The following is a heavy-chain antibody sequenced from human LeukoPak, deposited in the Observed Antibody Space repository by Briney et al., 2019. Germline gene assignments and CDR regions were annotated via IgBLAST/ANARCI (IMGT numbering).Heavy chain of an antibody. D-gene: IGHD3-9*01. J-gene: IGHJ4*02. CDR3: AREPYYDILTGYYTGGYYFDY. CDR2: ISGSGGST. CDR1: GFTFRRYA. Sequence: GGSLRLSCAASGFTFRRYAMSWVRQAPGKGLEWVSAISGSGGSTYYADSVKGRFTISRDNSKNTLYLQVNSLRAEDAAVYYCAREPYYDILTGYYTGGYYFDYWGQGTLVTVSS. V-gene: IGHV3-23*01.